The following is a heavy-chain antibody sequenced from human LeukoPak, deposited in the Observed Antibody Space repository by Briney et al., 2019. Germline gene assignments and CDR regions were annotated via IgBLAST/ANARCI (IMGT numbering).Heavy chain of an antibody. J-gene: IGHJ4*02. D-gene: IGHD5/OR15-5a*01. CDR2: IYYSGST. Sequence: SETLSLTCTVSGGSISSGGYYWSWIRQHPGKGLEWIGYIYYSGSTYYNPSLKSRVTMSVDTSKNQFSLRLNSVTAADTAIYYCARGGDSVYPTNYFDNWGQGTLVTVSS. V-gene: IGHV4-31*03. CDR1: GGSISSGGYY. CDR3: ARGGDSVYPTNYFDN.